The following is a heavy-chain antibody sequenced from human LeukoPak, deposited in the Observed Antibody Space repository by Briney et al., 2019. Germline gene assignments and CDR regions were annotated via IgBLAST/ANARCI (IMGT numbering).Heavy chain of an antibody. D-gene: IGHD5-18*01. J-gene: IGHJ3*02. CDR3: AKGVDTATLHGAFDI. Sequence: GGSLRLYCAASGFTFSSYGMHWVRQAPGKGLEWVGVISFDGSYKYYADSVKGRFTISRDNSKNTLYLQTNSLRAEDTAVFYCAKGVDTATLHGAFDIWGQGTMVTVSS. CDR2: ISFDGSYK. CDR1: GFTFSSYG. V-gene: IGHV3-30*18.